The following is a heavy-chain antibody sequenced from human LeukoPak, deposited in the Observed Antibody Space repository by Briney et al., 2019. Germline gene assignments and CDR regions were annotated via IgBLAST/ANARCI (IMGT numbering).Heavy chain of an antibody. J-gene: IGHJ4*02. Sequence: GGSLRLSCAASGFTFNTHAMSWVRQAPEKRLEWVSSLTRTGRTTYYADSVKGRFTISRGNLKNTVYLQMNSLRGEDTAIYYCAKDRPNFYEASGSYYKMKGDFWGQGTLVTVSS. D-gene: IGHD3-10*01. V-gene: IGHV3-23*01. CDR3: AKDRPNFYEASGSYYKMKGDF. CDR1: GFTFNTHA. CDR2: LTRTGRTT.